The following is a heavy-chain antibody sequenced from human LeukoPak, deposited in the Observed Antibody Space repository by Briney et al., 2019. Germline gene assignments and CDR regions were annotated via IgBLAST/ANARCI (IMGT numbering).Heavy chain of an antibody. J-gene: IGHJ5*02. Sequence: SETLSLTCTVSGGSISNKYWSWIRQPPGKGLEWIEYIHYNGNTNYNPSLKSRVTMSVDTSKNQFSLKLTSVTAADTAVYHCATLDGRNSYYDFWTGRNWFDPWGQGTLVIVSS. CDR2: IHYNGNT. CDR1: GGSISNKY. D-gene: IGHD3-3*01. CDR3: ATLDGRNSYYDFWTGRNWFDP. V-gene: IGHV4-59*01.